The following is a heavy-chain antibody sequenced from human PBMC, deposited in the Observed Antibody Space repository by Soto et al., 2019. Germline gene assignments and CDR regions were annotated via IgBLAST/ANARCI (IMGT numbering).Heavy chain of an antibody. J-gene: IGHJ4*02. CDR3: ALGYLRAYFDY. Sequence: GGSLRLSCAASGFTFSSYEINWVRQAPGKGLEWVSYISSDGYTIYYADSVKGRFTISRDNAKNSLYLQMNSLRAEDTAVYYCALGYLRAYFDYWGQGTLVTVS. V-gene: IGHV3-48*03. D-gene: IGHD3-22*01. CDR1: GFTFSSYE. CDR2: ISSDGYTI.